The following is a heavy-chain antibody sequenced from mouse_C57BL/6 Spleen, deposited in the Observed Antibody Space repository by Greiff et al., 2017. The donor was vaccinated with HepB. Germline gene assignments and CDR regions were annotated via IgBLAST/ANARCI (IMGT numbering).Heavy chain of an antibody. CDR1: GYTFTGYW. D-gene: IGHD4-1*01. Sequence: VQLQQSGAELMKPGASVKLSCKATGYTFTGYWIEWVKQRPGHGLEWIGEILPGSGSTNYHEKFKGKATFTADTSSNTAYMQRRSMTTADSAIYYCARYWDEDEGYYWGQGTTLTVSS. CDR2: ILPGSGST. CDR3: ARYWDEDEGYY. J-gene: IGHJ2*01. V-gene: IGHV1-9*01.